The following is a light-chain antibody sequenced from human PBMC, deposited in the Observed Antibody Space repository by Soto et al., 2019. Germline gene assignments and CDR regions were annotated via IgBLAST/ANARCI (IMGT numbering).Light chain of an antibody. J-gene: IGKJ1*01. CDR2: HAS. CDR1: QSISNW. V-gene: IGKV1-5*01. CDR3: QQYNSYWRT. Sequence: IQMTQSPSSLSASVGDRFTITCRASQSISNWLAWYQQKPGTAPKVLIYHASNLQNGVPSRFSGSGSGTEFTLTISGLQPDDFATYYCQQYNSYWRTFGQGTKVDIK.